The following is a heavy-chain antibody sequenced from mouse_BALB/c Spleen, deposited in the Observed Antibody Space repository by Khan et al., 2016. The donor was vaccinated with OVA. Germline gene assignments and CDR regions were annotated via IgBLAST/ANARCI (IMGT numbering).Heavy chain of an antibody. CDR2: IYPGDGNT. CDR3: ARGGITTGYFDY. J-gene: IGHJ2*01. CDR1: GYTFTGYW. V-gene: IGHV1-87*01. D-gene: IGHD1-1*01. Sequence: QVQLQQSGTELARPGASVNLSCKASGYTFTGYWMQWVKQRPGQGLDWIGAIYPGDGNTRYTQKFKGKATLTADKSSSTAYMQLSSLASEDSAVDYCARGGITTGYFDYWGQGTTLTVSS.